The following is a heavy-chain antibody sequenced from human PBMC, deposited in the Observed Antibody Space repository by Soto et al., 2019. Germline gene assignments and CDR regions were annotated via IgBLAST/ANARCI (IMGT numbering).Heavy chain of an antibody. D-gene: IGHD3-16*01. CDR3: ARAYYDYAWGDYYYGMDV. CDR1: GYTFTGYY. Sequence: ASVKVSCKASGYTFTGYYMHWVRQAPGQGLEWMGWINPNSGGTNYAQKFQGWVTMTRDTSISTAYMELSRLRSDDTAVYYCARAYYDYAWGDYYYGMDVWGQGTTVTVSS. J-gene: IGHJ6*02. V-gene: IGHV1-2*04. CDR2: INPNSGGT.